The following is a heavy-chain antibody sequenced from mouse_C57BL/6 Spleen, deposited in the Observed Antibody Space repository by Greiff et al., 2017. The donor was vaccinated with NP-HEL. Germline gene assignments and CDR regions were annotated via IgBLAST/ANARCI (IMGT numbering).Heavy chain of an antibody. V-gene: IGHV3-6*01. CDR3: AREHYYGSGAWFAY. D-gene: IGHD1-1*01. CDR2: ISYDGSN. Sequence: EVKLQQSGPGLVKPSQSLSLTCSVTGYSITSGYYWNWIRQFPGNKLEWMGYISYDGSNNYNPSLKNRISITRDTSKNQFFLKLNSVTTEDTATYYCAREHYYGSGAWFAYWGQGTLVTVSA. CDR1: GYSITSGYY. J-gene: IGHJ3*01.